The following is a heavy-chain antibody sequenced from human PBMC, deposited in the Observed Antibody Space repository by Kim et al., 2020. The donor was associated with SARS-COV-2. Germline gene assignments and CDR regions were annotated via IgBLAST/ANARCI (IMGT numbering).Heavy chain of an antibody. V-gene: IGHV4-39*01. J-gene: IGHJ5*02. CDR1: GASITTRAYY. CDR3: ATRQSRSLNWFDP. D-gene: IGHD6-13*01. Sequence: SETLSPTCTISGASITTRAYYWCWIRQSPGRGLEWIGSFLYSGTTYYNPSLKGRISMSVDTSKNQLSLNLSSVTAADTAVYYCATRQSRSLNWFDPWGQGTLVIVSS. CDR2: FLYSGTT.